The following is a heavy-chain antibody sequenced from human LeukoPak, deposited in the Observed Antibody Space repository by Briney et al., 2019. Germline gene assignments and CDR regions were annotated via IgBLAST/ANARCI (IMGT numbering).Heavy chain of an antibody. CDR3: ATGECSGGSCYSHYYYYYMDV. V-gene: IGHV3-21*01. J-gene: IGHJ6*03. CDR2: ISSSSSYI. Sequence: GGSLRLSCAASGFTFSSYSMNWVRQAPGKGLEWVSSISSSSSYIYYADSVKGRFTISRDNAKNSLYLQMNSLRAEDTAVYYCATGECSGGSCYSHYYYYYMDVWGKGTTVTVSS. D-gene: IGHD2-15*01. CDR1: GFTFSSYS.